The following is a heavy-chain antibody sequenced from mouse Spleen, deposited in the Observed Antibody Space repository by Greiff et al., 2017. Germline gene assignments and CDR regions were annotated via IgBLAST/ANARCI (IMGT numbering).Heavy chain of an antibody. CDR1: GYTFTSYW. CDR2: IDPSDSYT. D-gene: IGHD1-1*01. Sequence: QVQLQQPGAELVKPGASVKMSCKASGYTFTSYWMHWVKQRPGQGLEWIGVIDPSDSYTSYNQKFKGKATLTVDTSSSTAYMQLSSLTSEDSAVYYCTRGGSSYPYYYAMDYWGQGTSVTVSS. CDR3: TRGGSSYPYYYAMDY. J-gene: IGHJ4*01. V-gene: IGHV1S127*01.